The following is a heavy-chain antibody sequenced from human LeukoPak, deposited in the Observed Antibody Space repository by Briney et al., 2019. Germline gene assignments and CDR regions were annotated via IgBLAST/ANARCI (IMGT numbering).Heavy chain of an antibody. CDR1: GFTFSSYA. V-gene: IGHV3-23*01. CDR3: AKEAPYYDFWSGYSYYFDY. J-gene: IGHJ4*02. CDR2: ISGSGGST. D-gene: IGHD3-3*01. Sequence: GGSLRLSCAPSGFTFSSYAMSWVRQAPGKGLEWVSAISGSGGSTYYADSVKGRFTISRDNSKNTLYLQMNSLRAEDTAVYYCAKEAPYYDFWSGYSYYFDYWGQGTLVTVSS.